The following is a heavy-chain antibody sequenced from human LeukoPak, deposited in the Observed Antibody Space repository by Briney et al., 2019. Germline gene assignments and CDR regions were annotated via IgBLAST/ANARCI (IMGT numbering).Heavy chain of an antibody. V-gene: IGHV3-20*04. J-gene: IGHJ4*02. CDR3: ARFTTAGYFVY. CDR2: INWNGSRT. CDR1: GFTFDDYG. D-gene: IGHD1-1*01. Sequence: GGTLRLSCAASGFTFDDYGLSWGRQAPGKGLEWVCGINWNGSRTGYADSVKGRFTISRDNAKNSLYLQMNSLRAEDTALYYCARFTTAGYFVYWGQGTLVTVSS.